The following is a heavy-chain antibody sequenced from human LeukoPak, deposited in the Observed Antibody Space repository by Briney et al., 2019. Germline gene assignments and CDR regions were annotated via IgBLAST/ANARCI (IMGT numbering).Heavy chain of an antibody. Sequence: ASVKVSCKASGDTFTSYYMHWVRQAPGQGLEWMGIINPSGTSPTYAHKFQGRVTMTRDMSTSTLYMELSSLRSEDAAVYYCASGEGSTATVTTGHYFDYWGQGTLVTVSS. V-gene: IGHV1-46*01. CDR2: INPSGTSP. CDR3: ASGEGSTATVTTGHYFDY. CDR1: GDTFTSYY. J-gene: IGHJ4*02. D-gene: IGHD4-11*01.